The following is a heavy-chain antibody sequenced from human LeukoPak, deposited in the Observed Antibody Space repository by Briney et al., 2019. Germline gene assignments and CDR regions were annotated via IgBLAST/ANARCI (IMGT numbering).Heavy chain of an antibody. CDR3: ARDPTTVTTFSYYYYMDV. Sequence: GGSLRLSCAASGFTFSSYSMNWVRQAPGKGLEWVSYISSSSSTIYYADSVKGRFTISRDNAKNSLYLQMNSLRAEDTAVYYCARDPTTVTTFSYYYYMDVWGKGTTVTVSS. D-gene: IGHD4-17*01. CDR2: ISSSSSTI. J-gene: IGHJ6*03. V-gene: IGHV3-48*01. CDR1: GFTFSSYS.